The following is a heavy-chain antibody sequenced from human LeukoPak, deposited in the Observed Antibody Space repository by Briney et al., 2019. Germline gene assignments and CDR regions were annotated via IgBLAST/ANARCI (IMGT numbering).Heavy chain of an antibody. Sequence: GGSLRLSCAASGFTFNTYAMHWVRQAPGKGLEWVANIKQDGSEKYYVDSVKGRFTISRDNAKNSLYLQMNSLRAEDTAVYYCARKVTESPPGAFDIWGQGTMVTVSS. CDR1: GFTFNTYA. D-gene: IGHD4-23*01. J-gene: IGHJ3*02. CDR3: ARKVTESPPGAFDI. V-gene: IGHV3-7*01. CDR2: IKQDGSEK.